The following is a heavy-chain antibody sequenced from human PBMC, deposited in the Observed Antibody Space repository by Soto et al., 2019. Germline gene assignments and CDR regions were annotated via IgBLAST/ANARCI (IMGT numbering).Heavy chain of an antibody. J-gene: IGHJ5*02. CDR2: IYHSGST. CDR3: ARGAVAGTGDWFDP. D-gene: IGHD6-19*01. V-gene: IGHV4-4*02. Sequence: SETLSLTCAVSGGSISSSNWWRWVRQPPGKGLEWIGEIYHSGSTNYNPSLKSRVTISVDKSKNQFSLKLSSVTAADTAVYYCARGAVAGTGDWFDPWGQGTLVTVSS. CDR1: GGSISSSNW.